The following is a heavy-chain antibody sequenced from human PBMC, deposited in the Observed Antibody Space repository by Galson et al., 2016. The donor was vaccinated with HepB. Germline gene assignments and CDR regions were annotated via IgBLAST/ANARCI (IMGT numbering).Heavy chain of an antibody. Sequence: SLTCSVPDGLISDRNHYWAWIRQPPGEGLDWLASIYYSGTAYYNPALQNRLTISVDTSKNQFSLKLSSVTAADTAVYYCARVGSGIAEYFQDWGQGTLAIVSS. J-gene: IGHJ1*01. D-gene: IGHD6-19*01. CDR3: ARVGSGIAEYFQD. CDR1: DGLISDRNHY. V-gene: IGHV4-39*01. CDR2: IYYSGTA.